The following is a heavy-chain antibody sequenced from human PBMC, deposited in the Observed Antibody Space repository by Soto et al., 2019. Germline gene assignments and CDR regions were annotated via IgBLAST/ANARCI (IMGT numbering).Heavy chain of an antibody. J-gene: IGHJ4*02. V-gene: IGHV1-3*01. CDR2: INADNGNT. D-gene: IGHD6-19*01. CDR1: GYTFTSYA. Sequence: QVQLVQSGAEVKKPGASVKVSCKASGYTFTSYAMHWVRQAPGQRLEWMGWINADNGNTKYSQKFQGRVTITRDTSASTAYTELSNLKSEDTGGYYCARGQWLVPGYWGQGTLVTVSS. CDR3: ARGQWLVPGY.